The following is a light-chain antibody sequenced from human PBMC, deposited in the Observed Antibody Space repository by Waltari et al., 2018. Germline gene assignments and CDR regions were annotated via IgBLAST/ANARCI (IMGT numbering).Light chain of an antibody. V-gene: IGKV4-1*01. CDR1: QSILYTSTNNNY. Sequence: DIVLTQSPDTLAVSLGERATINCKSSQSILYTSTNNNYLAWNQQKHGQPPKLLISLASNRESGVPDRFSGSGSGTDFTLTISSLQAEDVAVYYCQQYFTTMWSFGQGTKVELK. J-gene: IGKJ1*01. CDR3: QQYFTTMWS. CDR2: LAS.